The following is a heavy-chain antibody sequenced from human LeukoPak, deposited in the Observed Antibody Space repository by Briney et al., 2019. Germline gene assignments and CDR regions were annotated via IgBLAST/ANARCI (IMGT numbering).Heavy chain of an antibody. CDR2: ISSNGGAT. D-gene: IGHD6-13*01. V-gene: IGHV3-64D*06. CDR1: GFTFSNFA. Sequence: AGGSLRLSCSASGFTFSNFAMHWVRQAPGKGLEYVSTISSNGGATSYADSVKGRFTISRDSSKNTLYLQMSSLRPEDTAVYYCVKDPGYSSSWYFDYWGQGTLVPVSS. CDR3: VKDPGYSSSWYFDY. J-gene: IGHJ4*02.